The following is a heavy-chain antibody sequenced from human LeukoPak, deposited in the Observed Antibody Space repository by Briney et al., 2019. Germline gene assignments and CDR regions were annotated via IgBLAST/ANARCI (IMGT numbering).Heavy chain of an antibody. V-gene: IGHV4-61*01. CDR1: GYSISSGSY. Sequence: PSETLSLTCTVSGYSISSGSYWTWIRQPPGKGLEWIAYTYYNGRANYNPSLKSRVTISVDTSKNQFSLKLSSVTAADTAVYYCVRAKGDYWGPGTLVTVSS. CDR2: TYYNGRA. CDR3: VRAKGDY. J-gene: IGHJ4*02.